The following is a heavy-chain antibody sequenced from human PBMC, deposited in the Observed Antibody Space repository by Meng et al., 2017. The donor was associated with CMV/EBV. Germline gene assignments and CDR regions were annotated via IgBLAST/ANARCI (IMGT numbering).Heavy chain of an antibody. CDR2: ISAYNGNT. D-gene: IGHD2-2*01. J-gene: IGHJ5*02. V-gene: IGHV1-18*01. Sequence: ASVKVSCKASGYTFTSYGISWVRQAPGQGLEWMGWISAYNGNTNYAQKLQGRVTMTTDTSTSTAYMELRSLRADDTAVYYCTRDEIGYCSSTSCRSWFDPWGQGTLVTVSS. CDR3: TRDEIGYCSSTSCRSWFDP. CDR1: GYTFTSYG.